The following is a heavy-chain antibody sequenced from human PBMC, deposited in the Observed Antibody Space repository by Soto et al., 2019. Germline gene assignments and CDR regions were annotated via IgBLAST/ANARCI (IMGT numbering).Heavy chain of an antibody. CDR1: GYTFSTYG. V-gene: IGHV1-18*01. Sequence: QVQLVQSGAEVKKPGASVKVSCKASGYTFSTYGFSWVRQAPGQGLEWMGWIGADNGDTNYAQNFQGRVTMTTDTSPTTSYMELRSLTSDDTAVYFCARDWKGAEGFEPWGQGTLVTVSS. D-gene: IGHD1-1*01. J-gene: IGHJ5*02. CDR3: ARDWKGAEGFEP. CDR2: IGADNGDT.